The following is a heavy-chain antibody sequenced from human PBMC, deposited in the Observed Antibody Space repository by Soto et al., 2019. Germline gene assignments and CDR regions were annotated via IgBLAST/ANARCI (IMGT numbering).Heavy chain of an antibody. Sequence: SETLSLTCAVYGGSFSGYYWSWIRQPPGKGLEWIGEINHSGSTNYNPSLKSRVTISVDTSKNQFSLKLSSVTAADTAVYYCARGPYCSSTSCYRRRVAFDIRGQGTMVTVSS. CDR3: ARGPYCSSTSCYRRRVAFDI. CDR2: INHSGST. CDR1: GGSFSGYY. J-gene: IGHJ3*02. D-gene: IGHD2-2*01. V-gene: IGHV4-34*01.